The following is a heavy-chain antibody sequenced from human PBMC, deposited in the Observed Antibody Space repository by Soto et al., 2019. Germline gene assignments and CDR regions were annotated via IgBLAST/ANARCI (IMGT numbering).Heavy chain of an antibody. CDR2: INHSGST. CDR3: ARDKITGLFDY. V-gene: IGHV4-34*01. Sequence: SETLSLTCAVYGGSFSGYYWTWIRQPPGTGLEWIGEINHSGSTNYNPPLRSRVTISVDTSKNQFSLKLTSVTAADTAVYYCARDKITGLFDYWGQGTLVTVSS. J-gene: IGHJ4*02. CDR1: GGSFSGYY. D-gene: IGHD2-8*02.